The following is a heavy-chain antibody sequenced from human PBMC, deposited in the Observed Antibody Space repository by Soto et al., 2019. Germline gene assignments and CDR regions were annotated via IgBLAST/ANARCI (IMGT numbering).Heavy chain of an antibody. D-gene: IGHD3-3*01. Sequence: QVQLVESRGGVVQPGRSLRLSCAASGFTFSSYGMHWVRQAPGKGLEWVAVISYDGSNKNYADSVKGRFTISRDNSKNTQYLQMNSLRSEDTAVYYCAKSVWTGPMDVWGQGTTVTVSS. J-gene: IGHJ6*02. CDR2: ISYDGSNK. CDR1: GFTFSSYG. V-gene: IGHV3-30*18. CDR3: AKSVWTGPMDV.